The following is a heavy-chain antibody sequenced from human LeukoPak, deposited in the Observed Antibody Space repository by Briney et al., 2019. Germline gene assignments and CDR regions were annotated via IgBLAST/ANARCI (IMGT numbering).Heavy chain of an antibody. D-gene: IGHD3-9*01. V-gene: IGHV3-23*01. CDR1: GFIFSSYA. CDR2: ISCRGGST. CDR3: AGERYFDWLLSYFQH. J-gene: IGHJ1*01. Sequence: GGSLRLSCAASGFIFSSYAMSWVRQARAKGLEWVSAISCRGGSTYYADSVKGRFTISRDNSKNTQYLQRNSLTAEYTAVYYCAGERYFDWLLSYFQHWGQGTLVTVSS.